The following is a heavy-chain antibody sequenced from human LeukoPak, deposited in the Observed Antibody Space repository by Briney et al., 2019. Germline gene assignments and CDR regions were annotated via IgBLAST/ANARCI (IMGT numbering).Heavy chain of an antibody. CDR1: GFTFSTYA. J-gene: IGHJ3*02. D-gene: IGHD1-1*01. CDR3: ARGGALWGTITDAFDI. CDR2: LYSGGNT. V-gene: IGHV3-53*01. Sequence: GGSLRLSCVASGFTFSTYAMTWVRQAPGKGLEWVSVLYSGGNTYYADSVKGRFTISRDNSKNTLYLQMNSLRAEDTAVYYCARGGALWGTITDAFDIWGQGTMVTVSS.